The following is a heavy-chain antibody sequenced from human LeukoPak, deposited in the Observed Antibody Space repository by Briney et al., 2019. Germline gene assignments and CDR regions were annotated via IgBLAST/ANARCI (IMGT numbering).Heavy chain of an antibody. CDR3: ARTPPGGRWWFDP. CDR1: DGSISSYY. Sequence: SETLSLTCTVSDGSISSYYWSWIRQPPGKGLEWIGYIYYSGSTNYNPSLKSRVTISVDTSKNQFSLKLSSVTAADTAVYYCARTPPGGRWWFDPWGQGTLVTVSS. D-gene: IGHD4-23*01. V-gene: IGHV4-59*01. CDR2: IYYSGST. J-gene: IGHJ5*02.